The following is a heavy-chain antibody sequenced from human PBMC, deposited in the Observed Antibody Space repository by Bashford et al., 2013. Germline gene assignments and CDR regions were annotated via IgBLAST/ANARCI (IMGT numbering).Heavy chain of an antibody. J-gene: IGHJ5*02. V-gene: IGHV1-69*05. CDR1: GGTFSSYA. D-gene: IGHD4-17*01. CDR2: IIPIFGTA. CDR3: ARVMATTVNWFDP. Sequence: SVKVSCKASGGTFSSYAISWVRQAPGQGLEWMGGIIPIFGTANYAQKFQGRVTLTSDTSTSTVYMELNSLTSDDTAVYYCARVMATTVNWFDPWGQGTLVTVSS.